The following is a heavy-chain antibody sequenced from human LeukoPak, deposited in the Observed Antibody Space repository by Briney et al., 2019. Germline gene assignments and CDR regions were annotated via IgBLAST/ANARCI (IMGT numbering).Heavy chain of an antibody. J-gene: IGHJ3*02. CDR2: IYHSGDT. CDR3: ARDTGGRGRLDAFDI. V-gene: IGHV4-39*07. CDR1: GGSITITNYY. D-gene: IGHD3-10*01. Sequence: SEALSLTCTVSGGSITITNYYWGWIRQPPGKGLEWIGEIYHSGDTNYNPSLKSRVTISIDRSKNQFSLRLNSVTAADTAVYYCARDTGGRGRLDAFDIWGQGTMVTVSS.